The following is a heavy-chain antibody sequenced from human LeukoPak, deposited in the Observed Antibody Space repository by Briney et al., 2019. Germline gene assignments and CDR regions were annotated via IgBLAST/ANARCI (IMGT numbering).Heavy chain of an antibody. V-gene: IGHV3-30*09. J-gene: IGHJ4*02. D-gene: IGHD3-22*01. CDR3: ARSTYYYDGSGYYRGDYFDS. CDR1: GFTFSDYT. Sequence: GGSLRLSCAASGFTFSDYTIRWVRQAPGKGLEWVAVISYDGRKKYYADSVKGRFAISRDNSKNTLYLQLNSLRPEDTAVYYCARSTYYYDGSGYYRGDYFDSWGQGTLVTVSS. CDR2: ISYDGRKK.